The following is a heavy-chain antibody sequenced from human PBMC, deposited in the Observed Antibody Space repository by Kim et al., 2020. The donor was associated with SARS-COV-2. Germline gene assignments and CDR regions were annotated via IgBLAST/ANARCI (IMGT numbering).Heavy chain of an antibody. J-gene: IGHJ4*02. D-gene: IGHD1-7*01. V-gene: IGHV4-34*01. Sequence: LKSRVTISVDTSKNQFSLKLSSVTAADTAVYYCARRGPAGTLRCGCFDYWGQGTLVTVSS. CDR3: ARRGPAGTLRCGCFDY.